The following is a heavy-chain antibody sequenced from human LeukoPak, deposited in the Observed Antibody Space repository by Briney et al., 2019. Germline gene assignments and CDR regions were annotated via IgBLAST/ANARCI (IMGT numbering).Heavy chain of an antibody. CDR2: IYYSGTT. CDR3: ASLMAAGGSFDY. J-gene: IGHJ4*02. D-gene: IGHD2-15*01. V-gene: IGHV4-30-4*01. CDR1: GASIRSADFH. Sequence: PSQTLSLTCTVSGASIRSADFHWSWIRQPPGKGLEWIGYIYYSGTTYYSPSLKSRVTISVDTSKNQFSLKMKFVTATDTAVYYCASLMAAGGSFDYWGQGSRVTVSS.